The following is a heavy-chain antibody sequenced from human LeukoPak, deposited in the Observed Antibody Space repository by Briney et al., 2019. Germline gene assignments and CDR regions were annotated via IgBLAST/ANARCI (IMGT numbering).Heavy chain of an antibody. Sequence: ASVKVSCKASGYTFTSYGISWVRQAPGQGLEWMGRISAYNGNTNYAQKLQGRVTMTTDTSTSTAYMELRSLRSDDTAVYYCARGPYYDILTGSGLYGMDVWGQGTTVTVSS. J-gene: IGHJ6*02. CDR1: GYTFTSYG. CDR2: ISAYNGNT. CDR3: ARGPYYDILTGSGLYGMDV. V-gene: IGHV1-18*01. D-gene: IGHD3-9*01.